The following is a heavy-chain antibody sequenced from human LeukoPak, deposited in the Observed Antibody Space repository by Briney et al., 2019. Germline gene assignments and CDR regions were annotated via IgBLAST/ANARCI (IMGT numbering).Heavy chain of an antibody. D-gene: IGHD2-2*01. J-gene: IGHJ4*02. CDR1: GGSISSSSYY. Sequence: ETLSLTCTVSGGSISSSSYYWGWIRQPPGKGLEWVSAISGSGGSTYYADSVKGRFTISRDNSKNTLYLQMNSLRAEDTAVYYCAKDVVPAAMAFDYWGQGTLVTVSS. CDR3: AKDVVPAAMAFDY. V-gene: IGHV3-23*01. CDR2: ISGSGGST.